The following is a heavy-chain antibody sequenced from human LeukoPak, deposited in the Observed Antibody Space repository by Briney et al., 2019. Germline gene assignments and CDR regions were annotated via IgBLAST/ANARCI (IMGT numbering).Heavy chain of an antibody. CDR1: GSTLGDYG. CDR2: NRRKDHGGTA. CDR3: ARVPHSNHYYGMDV. V-gene: IGHV3-49*04. D-gene: IGHD5-18*01. Sequence: PGGSLRLSCPASGSTLGDYGVTWVRQAPGKGLEWVGFNRRKDHGGTAEYAASVKGRFIISRDDPKSIAYLQMDSLKTEDTALYYCARVPHSNHYYGMDVWGQGTTVTVSS. J-gene: IGHJ6*02.